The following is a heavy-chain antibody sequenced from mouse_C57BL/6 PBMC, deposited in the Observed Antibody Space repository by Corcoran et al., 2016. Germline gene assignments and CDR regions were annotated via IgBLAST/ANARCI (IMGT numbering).Heavy chain of an antibody. CDR3: ARGNYVGYYAMDY. J-gene: IGHJ4*01. Sequence: DVQLQESGLGLVTPSQCLSLTFSVTGYAITSGYYCNWIRQFPGNKLEWSGYISYDGSNNYNPSLKNRISITRDTSKNQFFLKLNSVTTEDTATYYCARGNYVGYYAMDYWGQGTSVTVT. V-gene: IGHV3-6*01. CDR2: ISYDGSN. CDR1: GYAITSGYY. D-gene: IGHD2-1*01.